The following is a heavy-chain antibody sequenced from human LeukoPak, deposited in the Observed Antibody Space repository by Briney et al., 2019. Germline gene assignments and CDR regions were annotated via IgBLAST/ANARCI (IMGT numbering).Heavy chain of an antibody. V-gene: IGHV3-48*03. CDR3: ARVGGGDDYVWGSYRPEAAFDI. CDR1: GFTFSRYE. Sequence: GGSLRLSCAASGFTFSRYEMNWVRQAPGKGLEWVSYISSSGSTIYYADSVKGRFTISRDNAKNSLYLQMNSLRAEDTAVYYCARVGGGDDYVWGSYRPEAAFDIWGQGTMVTVSS. CDR2: ISSSGSTI. J-gene: IGHJ3*02. D-gene: IGHD3-16*02.